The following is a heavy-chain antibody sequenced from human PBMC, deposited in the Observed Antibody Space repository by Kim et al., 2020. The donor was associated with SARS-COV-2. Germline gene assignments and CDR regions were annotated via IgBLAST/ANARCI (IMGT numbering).Heavy chain of an antibody. CDR1: GFTFSSYS. V-gene: IGHV3-21*01. Sequence: GSLRLSCAASGFTFSSYSMNWVRQAPGKGLEWVSSISSSSSYIYYADSVKGRFTISRDNAKNSLYLQMNSLRAEDTAVYYCARAPVRDIAAVSGGQGTLVTVSS. J-gene: IGHJ4*02. D-gene: IGHD6-13*01. CDR2: ISSSSSYI. CDR3: ARAPVRDIAAVS.